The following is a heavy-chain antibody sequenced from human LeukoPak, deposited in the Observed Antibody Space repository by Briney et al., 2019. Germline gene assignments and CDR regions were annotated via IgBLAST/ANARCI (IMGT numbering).Heavy chain of an antibody. CDR1: GYTFTSYG. CDR3: ARDYGTGTTGYYYYYMDV. V-gene: IGHV1-18*01. D-gene: IGHD1-7*01. Sequence: GASVKVSCKASGYTFTSYGISWVRQAPGQGLERMGWISAYNGNTNYAQKLQGRVTMTTDTSTSTAYMELRSLRSDDTAVYYCARDYGTGTTGYYYYYMDVWGKGTTVTVSS. CDR2: ISAYNGNT. J-gene: IGHJ6*03.